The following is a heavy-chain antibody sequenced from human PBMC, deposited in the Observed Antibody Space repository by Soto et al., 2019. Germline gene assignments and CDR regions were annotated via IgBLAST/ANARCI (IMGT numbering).Heavy chain of an antibody. Sequence: EAQLVESGGGLVQPGGSLRLSCAASGFTFSGYWVSWVRQAPGKGLEWVANINQDGSGKYYMDSVKGRFTISRDNTKNSLYLQMNSLGDDDTAVYYCARDGYHYVMDLWGQGTTVTVSS. CDR2: INQDGSGK. V-gene: IGHV3-7*04. CDR1: GFTFSGYW. J-gene: IGHJ6*02. CDR3: ARDGYHYVMDL.